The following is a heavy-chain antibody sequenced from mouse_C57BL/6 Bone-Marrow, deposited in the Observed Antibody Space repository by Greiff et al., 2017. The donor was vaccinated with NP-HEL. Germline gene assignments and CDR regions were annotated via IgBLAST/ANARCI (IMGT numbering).Heavy chain of an antibody. V-gene: IGHV2-2*01. CDR3: ARKLGSSYPWYFDV. D-gene: IGHD1-1*01. Sequence: VQLQQSGPGLVQPSQSLSITCTVSGFSLTSYGVHWVRQSPGKGLEWLGVIWSGGSTDYNAAFISRLSISKDNSKSQVFFKMNSLQADDTAIYYCARKLGSSYPWYFDVWGTGTTVTVSS. CDR2: IWSGGST. J-gene: IGHJ1*03. CDR1: GFSLTSYG.